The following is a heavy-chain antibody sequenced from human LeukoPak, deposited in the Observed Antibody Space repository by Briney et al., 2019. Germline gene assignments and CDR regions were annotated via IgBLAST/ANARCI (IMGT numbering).Heavy chain of an antibody. V-gene: IGHV4-59*01. Sequence: PSETLSLTCTVSGGSFSGYFWHWIRQPPGKGLEWIGYVYYSGSSTDYNPSLKSRVSMSVDSSKNQFSLKLNSVSAADTAVYYCARVGGKTTINNAAFEIWGQGTMVTVSS. CDR1: GGSFSGYF. CDR2: VYYSGSST. CDR3: ARVGGKTTINNAAFEI. J-gene: IGHJ3*02. D-gene: IGHD5-24*01.